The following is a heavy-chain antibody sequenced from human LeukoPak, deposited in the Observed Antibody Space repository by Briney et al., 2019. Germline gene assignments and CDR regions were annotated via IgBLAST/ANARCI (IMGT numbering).Heavy chain of an antibody. CDR2: INPSGGST. CDR1: GYTFTSYY. D-gene: IGHD3-10*01. J-gene: IGHJ4*02. Sequence: GASVKVSCKASGYTFTSYYMHWVRQAPGQGLEWMGIINPSGGSTSYAQKFQGRVTMTRDTSTSTVYMELSGLRSEDTAVYYCARYSGLYGSGSKGPKFDYWGQGTLVTVSS. V-gene: IGHV1-46*01. CDR3: ARYSGLYGSGSKGPKFDY.